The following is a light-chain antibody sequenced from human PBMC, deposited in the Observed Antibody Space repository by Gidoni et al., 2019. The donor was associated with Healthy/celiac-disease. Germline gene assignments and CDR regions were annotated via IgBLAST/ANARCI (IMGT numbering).Light chain of an antibody. V-gene: IGKV4-1*01. Sequence: DIVMTQSPDSLAVSLGERATINCKSSQHVLYSSDNKNYLAWYQQKPGQPPKLLIYWASTRESGVPDRFSGSGSGTDFTLTISSLQAEDVAVYYCQQYYNTPLTFGGGTKVEIK. CDR2: WAS. J-gene: IGKJ4*01. CDR3: QQYYNTPLT. CDR1: QHVLYSSDNKNY.